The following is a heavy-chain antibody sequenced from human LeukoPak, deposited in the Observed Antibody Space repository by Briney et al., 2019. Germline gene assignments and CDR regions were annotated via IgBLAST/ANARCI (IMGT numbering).Heavy chain of an antibody. CDR1: GYTFTSYY. CDR2: IDPNNGAT. V-gene: IGHV1-2*02. Sequence: ASVKVSCKASGYTFTSYYIHWVRRAPGQGLEWTGKIDPNNGATHFAQSFQGRVTMTRDTSISTTYMELSGLTSDDTAIYFCARDEPSRFCTHGVCSIFDFWGQGSLVTVSS. D-gene: IGHD3-10*01. J-gene: IGHJ4*02. CDR3: ARDEPSRFCTHGVCSIFDF.